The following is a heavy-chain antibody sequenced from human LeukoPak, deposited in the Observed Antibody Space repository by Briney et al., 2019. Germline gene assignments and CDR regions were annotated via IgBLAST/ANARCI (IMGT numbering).Heavy chain of an antibody. D-gene: IGHD2-2*01. CDR3: ASTPRTSHYYYYMDV. V-gene: IGHV3-21*01. CDR1: GFTFSSYS. Sequence: GGSLRLSCAASGFTFSSYSMNWVRQAPGKGLEWVSSISSSSSYIYYADSVKGRFTISRDNAKNSLYLQMNSLRAEDTAVYYCASTPRTSHYYYYMDVWGKGTTVTVSS. CDR2: ISSSSSYI. J-gene: IGHJ6*03.